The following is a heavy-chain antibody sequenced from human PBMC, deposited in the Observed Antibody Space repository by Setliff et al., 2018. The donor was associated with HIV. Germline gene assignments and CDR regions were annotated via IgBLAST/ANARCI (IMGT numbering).Heavy chain of an antibody. J-gene: IGHJ4*02. Sequence: SETLSLTCTVSGGSISSSHDFWNWIRQPPGKGLEWIGAISYGGITYYNPSLTSRVTISVDTSKNQFSLKVTSVTAADTAVYYCARLSDTAMASFDSWGQGTLVTVSS. D-gene: IGHD5-18*01. CDR2: ISYGGIT. V-gene: IGHV4-39*07. CDR1: GGSISSSHDF. CDR3: ARLSDTAMASFDS.